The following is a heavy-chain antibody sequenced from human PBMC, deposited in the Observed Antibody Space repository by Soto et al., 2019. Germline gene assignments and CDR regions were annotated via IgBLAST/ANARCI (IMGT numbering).Heavy chain of an antibody. D-gene: IGHD2-21*01. V-gene: IGHV1-69*02. Sequence: QVHLVQSGAEVKKPGSSVKVSCEASGGSFISYTFTWVRQAPGQGLEWMGRIIPIQGRANYALKLQDRVTITADRSTNTVYMELRSLRPEDTAVYYCAKSLLFVDHAYMDVWGKGTTVTVSS. CDR1: GGSFISYT. CDR3: AKSLLFVDHAYMDV. J-gene: IGHJ6*03. CDR2: IIPIQGRA.